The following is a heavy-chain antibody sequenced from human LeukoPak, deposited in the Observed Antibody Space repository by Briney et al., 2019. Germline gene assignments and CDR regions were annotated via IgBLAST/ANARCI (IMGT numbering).Heavy chain of an antibody. CDR2: INPNSGGT. D-gene: IGHD6-13*01. V-gene: IGHV1-2*02. Sequence: GASVKVSCKASGYTFTGYYMHWVRQAPGQGLEWMGWINPNSGGTNYAQKFQGRVTMTRDTSISTAYMELSSLRSEDTAVYYCARDGRGTGYSGSWPFDYWGQGTLVTVSS. J-gene: IGHJ4*02. CDR1: GYTFTGYY. CDR3: ARDGRGTGYSGSWPFDY.